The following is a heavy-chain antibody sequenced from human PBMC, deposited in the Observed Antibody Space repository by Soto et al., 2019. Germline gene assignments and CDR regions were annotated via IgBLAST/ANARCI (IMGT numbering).Heavy chain of an antibody. J-gene: IGHJ4*02. Sequence: SEALSRTCTVSGGSISSGDYYWSWIRQPPGKGLEWIGSIYYSGSTYYNPSLKSRVTISVDTSKNQFSLKLNSVTAADTAVYYCASRHSSPYFDYWGQGTLVTVSS. CDR2: IYYSGST. CDR1: GGSISSGDYY. CDR3: ASRHSSPYFDY. V-gene: IGHV4-30-4*01. D-gene: IGHD6-13*01.